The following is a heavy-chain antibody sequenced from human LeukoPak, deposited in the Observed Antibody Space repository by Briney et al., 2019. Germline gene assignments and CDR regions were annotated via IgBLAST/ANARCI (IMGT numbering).Heavy chain of an antibody. J-gene: IGHJ5*02. Sequence: SETLSLTCAVYGGSFSGYYWSWIRQPPGKGLEWIGEINHSGSTNYNPSLKSRVTISVDTSKNQFSLKLSSVTAADTAVYYCARRPMRQWLVRSWFDPWGQGTLVTVSS. V-gene: IGHV4-34*01. CDR2: INHSGST. CDR3: ARRPMRQWLVRSWFDP. D-gene: IGHD6-19*01. CDR1: GGSFSGYY.